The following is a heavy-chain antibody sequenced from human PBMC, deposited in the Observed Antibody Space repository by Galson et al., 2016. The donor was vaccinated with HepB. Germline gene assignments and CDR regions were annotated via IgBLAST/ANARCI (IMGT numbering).Heavy chain of an antibody. J-gene: IGHJ4*02. D-gene: IGHD2-15*01. V-gene: IGHV1-69*13. Sequence: SVKVYCKASGGTFSNDAISWVRQAPGQGLEWMGGIIPIFGKAHYAQKFQARVTITADESTSTAYMELSSLRYEDTAVYYCARGWFSGRGPLESETLWFDYWGQGTLVTVSS. CDR1: GGTFSNDA. CDR3: ARGWFSGRGPLESETLWFDY. CDR2: IIPIFGKA.